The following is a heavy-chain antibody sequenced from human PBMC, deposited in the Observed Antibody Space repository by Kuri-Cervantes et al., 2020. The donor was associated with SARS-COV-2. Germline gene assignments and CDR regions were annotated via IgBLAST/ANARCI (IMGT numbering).Heavy chain of an antibody. J-gene: IGHJ4*02. CDR3: AGVSWMQLWHRYFDN. D-gene: IGHD5-18*01. Sequence: GSLRLSCAVSGYSISIGYSWGWIRQPPGKGLEWIGSISHSGSTFHNPSLKSRVTISVDTSKNQFSLKLSSVTAADTAVYYCAGVSWMQLWHRYFDNWGQGTQVTVSS. V-gene: IGHV4-38-2*01. CDR1: GYSISIGYS. CDR2: ISHSGST.